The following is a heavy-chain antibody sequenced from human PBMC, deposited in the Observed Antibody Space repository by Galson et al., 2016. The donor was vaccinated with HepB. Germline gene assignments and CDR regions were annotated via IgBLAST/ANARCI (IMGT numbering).Heavy chain of an antibody. D-gene: IGHD1-14*01. CDR2: TGNKANSDTT. CDR3: TGTSYRDY. Sequence: SLRLSCAASGFTFSDQYMDWVRQAPGKGLEWVGRTGNKANSDTTEYAASVKGRFIISIDDSKNSLYLEMNSLKTEDTAIYYRTGTSYRDYWGQGTLVTVSS. CDR1: GFTFSDQY. J-gene: IGHJ4*02. V-gene: IGHV3-72*01.